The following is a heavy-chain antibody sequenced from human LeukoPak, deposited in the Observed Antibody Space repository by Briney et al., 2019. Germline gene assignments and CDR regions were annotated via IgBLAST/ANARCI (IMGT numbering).Heavy chain of an antibody. V-gene: IGHV1-2*02. Sequence: EASVKVSCKASGYTFTGYYMHWVRQAPGQGLEWMGWINPNSGGTNYAQKFQGRVTMTRDTSISTAYMELSRLRSDDTAVYYCAKEGYCSSTSCYSWWFDPWGQGTLVTVSS. CDR3: AKEGYCSSTSCYSWWFDP. J-gene: IGHJ5*02. CDR2: INPNSGGT. CDR1: GYTFTGYY. D-gene: IGHD2-2*01.